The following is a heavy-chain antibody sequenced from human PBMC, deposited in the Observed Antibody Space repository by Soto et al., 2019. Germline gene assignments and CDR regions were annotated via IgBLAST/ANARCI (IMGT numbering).Heavy chain of an antibody. Sequence: SETLSLTCTVSGGSINNGAYSSWTWVRQHPGKGLEWIGYIYNSGSTYYNPSLKGRLTISVDTSKNQFSLKLSSVTAADTAVYYCARVPDYWGQGILVTVSS. J-gene: IGHJ4*02. CDR1: GGSINNGAYS. V-gene: IGHV4-39*07. D-gene: IGHD2-2*01. CDR3: ARVPDY. CDR2: IYNSGST.